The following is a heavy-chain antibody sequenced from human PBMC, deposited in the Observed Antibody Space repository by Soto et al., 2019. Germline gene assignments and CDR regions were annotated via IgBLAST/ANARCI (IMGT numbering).Heavy chain of an antibody. J-gene: IGHJ4*02. CDR2: INPTGGST. CDR1: GYTFTSFY. V-gene: IGHV1-46*01. CDR3: ARNLASADV. D-gene: IGHD6-13*01. Sequence: QVQLVQSGAEVKEPGASVKVSCKASGYTFTSFYIHWVRQAPGQGLEWMAIINPTGGSTNYAQRFRGRVTLTMDTSMSTVYMDLSGLRSEDTAVYYCARNLASADVWGQGTLVTVSS.